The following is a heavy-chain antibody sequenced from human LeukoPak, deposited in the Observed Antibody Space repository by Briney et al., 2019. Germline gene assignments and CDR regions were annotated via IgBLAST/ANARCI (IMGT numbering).Heavy chain of an antibody. CDR1: GFSFTTYP. CDR3: ATPSWYGSTYPDAFDI. D-gene: IGHD6-13*01. V-gene: IGHV3-48*01. Sequence: PGGSLRLSCSASGFSFTTYPINWVRQAPGKGLEWVSHISSSGSDRHFADSVKGRFTISRDNARNSLYLQMNSLSVEDTATYYCATPSWYGSTYPDAFDIWGQGTVVIVSS. CDR2: ISSSGSDR. J-gene: IGHJ3*02.